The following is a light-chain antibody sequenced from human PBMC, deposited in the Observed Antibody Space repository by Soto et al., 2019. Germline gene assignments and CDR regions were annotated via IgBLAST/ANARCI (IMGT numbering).Light chain of an antibody. CDR1: QSISSW. CDR2: EAS. J-gene: IGKJ1*01. V-gene: IGKV1-5*03. CDR3: QQHRSYPRT. Sequence: DIQMTQSPSTLSASVGDRVTITCRASQSISSWLAWYQQKPGKAPNLLIYEASRLESAVPSRFSGSASGTGFTPTNNRLQPDDFSTYFCQQHRSYPRTVGQGTKVEIK.